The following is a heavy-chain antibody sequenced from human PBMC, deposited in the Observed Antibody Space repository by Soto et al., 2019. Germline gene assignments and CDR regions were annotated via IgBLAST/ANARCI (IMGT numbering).Heavy chain of an antibody. Sequence: ASVKVSCKASGYTFTRYDINWVRQAPGQRLEWMGWMNPNSGSTGYSQKFQGRVTITRDTSVSTAYMELSSLRSEDTAVYYCARDPIGGYSYGYDYYYYGMDVWGQGTTVTISS. V-gene: IGHV1-8*03. CDR2: MNPNSGST. CDR1: GYTFTRYD. CDR3: ARDPIGGYSYGYDYYYYGMDV. D-gene: IGHD5-18*01. J-gene: IGHJ6*02.